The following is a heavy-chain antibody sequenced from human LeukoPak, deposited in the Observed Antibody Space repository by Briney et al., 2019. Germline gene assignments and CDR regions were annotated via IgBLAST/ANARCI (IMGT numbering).Heavy chain of an antibody. Sequence: SQTLSLTCTVSGGSISSGSYYWSWIRQPAGKGLEWIGRIYTSGSTNYNPSLKSRVTISVDTSKNQFSLKLSSVTAADTAVYYCARDGIAARPGYYYYYMDVWGKGTTVTVSS. D-gene: IGHD6-6*01. CDR3: ARDGIAARPGYYYYYMDV. J-gene: IGHJ6*03. V-gene: IGHV4-61*02. CDR2: IYTSGST. CDR1: GGSISSGSYY.